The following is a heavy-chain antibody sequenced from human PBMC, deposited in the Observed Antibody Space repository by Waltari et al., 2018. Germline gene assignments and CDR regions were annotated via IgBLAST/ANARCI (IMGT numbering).Heavy chain of an antibody. D-gene: IGHD3-22*01. V-gene: IGHV4-59*01. Sequence: QVQLQESGPGLVKPSETLSLTCTVPGGSISSYYWSWIRQPPGKGLEWIGYIYYSGSTNYNPSLKSRVTISVDTSKNQFSLKLSSVTAADTAVYYCARGRRITMTLWGQGTLVTVSS. CDR2: IYYSGST. J-gene: IGHJ4*02. CDR1: GGSISSYY. CDR3: ARGRRITMTL.